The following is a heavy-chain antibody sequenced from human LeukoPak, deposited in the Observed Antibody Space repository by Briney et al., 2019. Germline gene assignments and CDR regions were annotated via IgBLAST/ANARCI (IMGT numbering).Heavy chain of an antibody. J-gene: IGHJ4*02. D-gene: IGHD3-10*01. V-gene: IGHV4-59*01. Sequence: SETLSLTCTVSGGSISSYYWSWIRQPPGKGLEWIGYISSSGSTNYNPSLKSRVTISADTSKNQISLKLSSVTAVDTAVYYCAREREPYGAGTYFDYWGQGTLVTVSS. CDR3: AREREPYGAGTYFDY. CDR1: GGSISSYY. CDR2: ISSSGST.